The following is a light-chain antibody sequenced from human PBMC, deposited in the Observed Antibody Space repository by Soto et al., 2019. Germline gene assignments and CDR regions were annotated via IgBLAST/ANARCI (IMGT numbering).Light chain of an antibody. Sequence: QSVLTQPPSASGTHGQRVTISCSGSSSNIGTYTVNWYQQVPGTAPKLLIYSNNQRPSGVPDRFSGSKSGTSASLAISGLQSEDEADYYCAAWDASLNGVIFGGGTKLTVL. V-gene: IGLV1-44*01. CDR2: SNN. CDR3: AAWDASLNGVI. J-gene: IGLJ2*01. CDR1: SSNIGTYT.